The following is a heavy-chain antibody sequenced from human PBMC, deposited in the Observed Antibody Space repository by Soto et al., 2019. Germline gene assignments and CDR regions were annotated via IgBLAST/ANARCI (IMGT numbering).Heavy chain of an antibody. CDR1: GYTFTSYD. J-gene: IGHJ4*02. V-gene: IGHV1-8*01. CDR3: ARERSSGWYVDY. CDR2: MNPNSGNT. Sequence: QVQLVQSGAEVKKPGASVKVSCKASGYTFTSYDINWVRQATGQGLEWMGWMNPNSGNTVYAQKFQGKVTMTRNTSVRTAYMELSSLRSEDTAVYYCARERSSGWYVDYWGQGTLVTVSS. D-gene: IGHD6-19*01.